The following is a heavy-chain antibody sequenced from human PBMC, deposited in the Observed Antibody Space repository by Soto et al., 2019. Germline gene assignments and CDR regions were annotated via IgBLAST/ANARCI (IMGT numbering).Heavy chain of an antibody. V-gene: IGHV3-33*01. D-gene: IGHD2-15*01. CDR3: ARPYCSGGICYYYFDY. CDR2: IYYDGSNK. CDR1: GFTFSSYA. J-gene: IGHJ4*02. Sequence: GGSLRLSCAASGFTFSSYAMHWVRQAPGKGLEWVAVIYYDGSNKYYVDSVKGGFTISRDNSKNTLYLQMNSLRAEDTAVYYCARPYCSGGICYYYFDYWGQGTLVTVSS.